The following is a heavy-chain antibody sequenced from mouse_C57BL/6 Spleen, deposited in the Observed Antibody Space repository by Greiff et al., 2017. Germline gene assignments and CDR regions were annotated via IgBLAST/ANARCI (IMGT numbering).Heavy chain of an antibody. Sequence: EVKLMESGEGLVKPGGSLKLSCAASGFTFSSYAMSWVRQTPEKRLEWVAYISSGGDYIYYADTVKGRFTISRDNARNTLYLQMSSLKSEDTAMYYCTRDGWDYYFDYWGQGTTLTVSS. D-gene: IGHD2-3*01. CDR2: ISSGGDYI. CDR3: TRDGWDYYFDY. V-gene: IGHV5-9-1*02. CDR1: GFTFSSYA. J-gene: IGHJ2*01.